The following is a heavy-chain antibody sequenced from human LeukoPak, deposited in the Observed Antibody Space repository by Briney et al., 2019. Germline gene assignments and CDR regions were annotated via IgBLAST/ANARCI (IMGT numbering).Heavy chain of an antibody. CDR2: IYHSGST. V-gene: IGHV4-30-2*01. D-gene: IGHD3-16*01. CDR3: ASSPWGYFDY. Sequence: SETLSLTCAVSGGSISSGGYSWSWIRQPPGKGLEWIGYIYHSGSTYYNPSLKSRVTISVDRSKNQFSLKLSSVTAADTAVYYSASSPWGYFDYWGQGTLVTVSS. CDR1: GGSISSGGYS. J-gene: IGHJ4*02.